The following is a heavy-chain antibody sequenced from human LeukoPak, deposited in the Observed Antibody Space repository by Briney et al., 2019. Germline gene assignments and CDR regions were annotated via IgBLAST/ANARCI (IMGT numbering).Heavy chain of an antibody. CDR1: GFTFTNYW. D-gene: IGHD2-21*02. J-gene: IGHJ3*02. Sequence: QPGGSLRLSCAASGFTFTNYWMQLVRQAPGKGLVWVSRIKGDGISTIYADSVKGRFTISRDNAMKTLYLQMNSLRAEDTAVYYCATGLPSAYEIWGQGTMVTVSS. CDR3: ATGLPSAYEI. V-gene: IGHV3-74*01. CDR2: IKGDGIST.